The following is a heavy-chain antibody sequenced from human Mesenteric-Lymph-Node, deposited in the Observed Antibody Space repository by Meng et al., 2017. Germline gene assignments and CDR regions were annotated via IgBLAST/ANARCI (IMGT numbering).Heavy chain of an antibody. D-gene: IGHD6-19*01. CDR2: IHYSGTT. CDR3: ARTRSSGWSFDY. V-gene: IGHV4-30-4*01. J-gene: IGHJ4*02. Sequence: QEQQQELAPGLVKPSKTLSPTCTVSDGFTTSDDYYWSWIRQPPGKGLEWIGYIHYSGTTYYNPSLKSRIAISLDTSKNQFSLNLNSVTAADTAVYYCARTRSSGWSFDYWGQGTLVTVSS. CDR1: DGFTTSDDYY.